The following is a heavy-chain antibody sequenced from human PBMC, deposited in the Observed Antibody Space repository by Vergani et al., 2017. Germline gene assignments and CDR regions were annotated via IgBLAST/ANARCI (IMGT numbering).Heavy chain of an antibody. V-gene: IGHV3-30-3*01. CDR3: ARVQGDIVVVPAVRDYVDV. CDR1: GFTFSSYA. CDR2: ISYDGSNK. D-gene: IGHD2-2*01. J-gene: IGHJ6*03. Sequence: QVQLVESGGGVVQPGRSLRLSCAASGFTFSSYAMHWVRQAPGKGLEWVAVISYDGSNKYYADSVKGRFTISRDNSKNTLYLQMNSLRAEDTAVYYCARVQGDIVVVPAVRDYVDVWGKGTTVTVSS.